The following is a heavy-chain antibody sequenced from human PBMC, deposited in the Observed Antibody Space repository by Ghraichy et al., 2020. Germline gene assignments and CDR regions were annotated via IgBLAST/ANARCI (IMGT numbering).Heavy chain of an antibody. J-gene: IGHJ4*02. CDR3: ARGLDFWSGELHFDY. CDR2: ISSSSSYI. Sequence: GGSLRLSCAASGFTFSSYSMNWVRQAPGKGLEWVSSISSSSSYIYYADSVKGRFTISRDNAKNSLYLQMNSLRAEDTAVYYCARGLDFWSGELHFDYWGQGTLVTVSS. D-gene: IGHD3-3*01. V-gene: IGHV3-21*01. CDR1: GFTFSSYS.